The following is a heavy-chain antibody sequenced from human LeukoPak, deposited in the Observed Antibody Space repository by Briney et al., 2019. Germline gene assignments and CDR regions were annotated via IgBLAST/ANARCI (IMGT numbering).Heavy chain of an antibody. D-gene: IGHD3-10*01. CDR1: GYTFTCYY. J-gene: IGHJ5*02. Sequence: ASVKVSCKASGYTFTCYYMHWVRQAPGQGLEWMGWINPNSGGTNYAQKFQGRVTMTRDTSISTAYMELSRLRSDDTAVYYCARDSAYYYGSGNWFDPWGQGTLVTVSS. CDR3: ARDSAYYYGSGNWFDP. CDR2: INPNSGGT. V-gene: IGHV1-2*02.